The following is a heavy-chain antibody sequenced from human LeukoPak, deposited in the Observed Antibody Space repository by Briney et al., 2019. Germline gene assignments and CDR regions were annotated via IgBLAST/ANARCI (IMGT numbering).Heavy chain of an antibody. CDR1: GGSLSSFY. CDR3: ARAFSRYYGMDV. CDR2: IYYSGST. D-gene: IGHD3-3*02. V-gene: IGHV4-59*01. Sequence: PSETLSLTCTVSGGSLSSFYWSWIRQPPGKGLEWIGYIYYSGSTNYNPSLKSRVTISVDTSKNQFSLKLSPVTAADTAVYYCARAFSRYYGMDVWGQGTTVTVSS. J-gene: IGHJ6*02.